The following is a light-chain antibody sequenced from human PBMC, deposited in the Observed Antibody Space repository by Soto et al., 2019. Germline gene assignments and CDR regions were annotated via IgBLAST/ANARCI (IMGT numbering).Light chain of an antibody. CDR2: DAT. CDR3: LQYNTFPHT. V-gene: IGKV1-5*01. J-gene: IGKJ2*01. Sequence: IQMTQSPSTLSASVGDTVTLTCRSSQMIARWLAWYQQKPGTAPRLIIYDATSLQGGVPSRFSASASGTDFTLTISSLHPDDFATYYCLQYNTFPHTFGQGTKLEI. CDR1: QMIARW.